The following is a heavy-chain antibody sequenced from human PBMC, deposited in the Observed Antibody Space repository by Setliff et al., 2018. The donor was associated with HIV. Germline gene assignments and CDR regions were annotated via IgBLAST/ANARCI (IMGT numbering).Heavy chain of an antibody. CDR3: ARDRVPYSSSPSALDP. V-gene: IGHV1-69*08. CDR2: IIPILGTA. CDR1: RSTFNSHT. D-gene: IGHD2-2*01. Sequence: SVKVSCKASRSTFNSHTINWVRQAPGQGLEWMGRIIPILGTANYAQNFQGRLTITADKSTSTTYMELSSLRSEDTAIYYCARDRVPYSSSPSALDPWGQGTQVTVSS. J-gene: IGHJ5*02.